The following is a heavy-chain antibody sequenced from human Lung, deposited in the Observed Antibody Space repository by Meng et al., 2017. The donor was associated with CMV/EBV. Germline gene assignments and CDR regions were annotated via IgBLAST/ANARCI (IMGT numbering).Heavy chain of an antibody. Sequence: WGSLSLSCAASGFRFDDYGMHWVRQTPGEGLEWVAFIRHDGTNKFYGASVKGRFTISRDNSKSTVYLQMNSLRPEETALYYCAKDLLLFGGPNAYFEQWSQRTLVTVSS. D-gene: IGHD3-16*01. V-gene: IGHV3-30*02. CDR2: IRHDGTNK. CDR1: GFRFDDYG. CDR3: AKDLLLFGGPNAYFEQ. J-gene: IGHJ4*02.